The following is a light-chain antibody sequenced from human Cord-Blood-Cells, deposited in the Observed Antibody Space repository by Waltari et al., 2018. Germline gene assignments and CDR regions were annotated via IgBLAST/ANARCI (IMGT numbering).Light chain of an antibody. CDR2: DAS. V-gene: IGKV1-33*01. CDR3: QHYDNLPPT. J-gene: IGKJ4*01. CDR1: QDISNY. Sequence: DFKMTQSTYSLSASVGDRVTITCQASQDISNYLNWYQQKPGKAPKHKIYDASNLETGVPSRFSGSGSGTDCTFTISSLQPEDIATYCGQHYDNLPPTFGGGTKVEIK.